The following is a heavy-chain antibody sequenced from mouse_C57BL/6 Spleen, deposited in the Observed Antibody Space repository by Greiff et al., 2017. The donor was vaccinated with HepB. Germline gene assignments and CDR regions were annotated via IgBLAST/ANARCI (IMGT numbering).Heavy chain of an antibody. CDR3: TRDYGSTPLAY. D-gene: IGHD1-1*01. Sequence: QVQLQQSGAELVRPGASVTLSCKASGYTFTDYEMHWVKQTPVHGLEWIGAIDPETGGTAYNQTFKGKAILTADKSSSPAYMELRSLTSEDSAVYYCTRDYGSTPLAYWGQGTLVTVSA. V-gene: IGHV1-15*01. J-gene: IGHJ3*01. CDR1: GYTFTDYE. CDR2: IDPETGGT.